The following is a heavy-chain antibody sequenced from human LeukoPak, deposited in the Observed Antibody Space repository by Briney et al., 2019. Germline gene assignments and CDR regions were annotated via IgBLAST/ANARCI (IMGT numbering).Heavy chain of an antibody. CDR1: GGSISSSSFY. Sequence: SETLSLTCTVSGGSISSSSFYWGWVRQPPGKGLEWIGSIYYSGSTYYNPSLKSRVTISVDTSKNQFSLKLSSVTAADTAVYYCARGSSYWRWFDPWGQGTLVTVSS. V-gene: IGHV4-39*01. J-gene: IGHJ5*02. D-gene: IGHD1-26*01. CDR2: IYYSGST. CDR3: ARGSSYWRWFDP.